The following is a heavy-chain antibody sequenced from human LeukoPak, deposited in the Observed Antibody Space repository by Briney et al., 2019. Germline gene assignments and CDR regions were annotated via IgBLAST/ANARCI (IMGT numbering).Heavy chain of an antibody. J-gene: IGHJ1*01. CDR2: IYRFGNT. V-gene: IGHV4-4*08. CDR3: AGRGQRYFRD. CDR1: GDSISSDY. Sequence: PSETLSLTCTVSGDSISSDYWSWIRQPPGEGLEWIGYIYRFGNTDYNPSLMRRVTISLDTSKKQLSLNLTSATAADTAVYYCAGRGQRYFRDWGQGTLVTVSS.